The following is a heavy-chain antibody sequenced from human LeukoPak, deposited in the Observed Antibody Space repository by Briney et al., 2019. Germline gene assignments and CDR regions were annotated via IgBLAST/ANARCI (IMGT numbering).Heavy chain of an antibody. J-gene: IGHJ5*02. D-gene: IGHD2-2*01. Sequence: GASVKVSCKVSGYTLTELSMHWGRQAPGKGLEWMGGFDPEDGETIYAQKFQGRVTMTEDTSTDAAYMELSSLRSEDTAVYYCATVPSRYCSSTSCYLFDPRGQGTLVTVSS. CDR3: ATVPSRYCSSTSCYLFDP. CDR1: GYTLTELS. CDR2: FDPEDGET. V-gene: IGHV1-24*01.